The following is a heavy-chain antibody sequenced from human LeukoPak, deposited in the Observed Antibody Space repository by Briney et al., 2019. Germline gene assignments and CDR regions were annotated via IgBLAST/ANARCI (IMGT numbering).Heavy chain of an antibody. D-gene: IGHD6-19*01. Sequence: SETLSLTCAVHGGSFSGYYWSWIRQPPGKGLEWIGEINHSGSTNYNPSLKSRVTISVDTSKNQFSLKLSSVTAADTAVYYCARGRRGGWYLDYWGQGTLVTVSS. CDR1: GGSFSGYY. CDR2: INHSGST. V-gene: IGHV4-34*01. CDR3: ARGRRGGWYLDY. J-gene: IGHJ4*02.